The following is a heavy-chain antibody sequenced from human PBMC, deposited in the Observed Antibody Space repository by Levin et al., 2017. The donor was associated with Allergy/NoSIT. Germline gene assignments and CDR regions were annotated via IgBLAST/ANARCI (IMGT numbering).Heavy chain of an antibody. V-gene: IGHV3-30*18. CDR1: GFTFSSYG. J-gene: IGHJ4*02. D-gene: IGHD6-19*01. CDR2: ISYDGSNK. CDR3: ANGIAVAGTSLSY. Sequence: QSGGSLRLSCAASGFTFSSYGMHWVRQAPGKGLEWVAVISYDGSNKYYADSVKGRFTISRDNSKNTLYLQMNSLRAEDTAVYYCANGIAVAGTSLSYWGQGTLVTVSS.